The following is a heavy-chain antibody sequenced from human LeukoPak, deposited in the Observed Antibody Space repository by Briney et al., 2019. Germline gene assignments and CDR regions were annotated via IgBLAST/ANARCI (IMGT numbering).Heavy chain of an antibody. D-gene: IGHD2-15*01. CDR1: GFTFRNYT. CDR2: ISGSGGST. CDR3: AKDQGSSGGSCYSDY. V-gene: IGHV3-23*01. Sequence: GGSLRLSCAASGFTFRNYTMTWVRQAPGKGLEWVSGISGSGGSTSYAASVKGRFTISRDNSENTLYLQMNSLRAEDTAVYYCAKDQGSSGGSCYSDYWGQGTLVTVSS. J-gene: IGHJ4*02.